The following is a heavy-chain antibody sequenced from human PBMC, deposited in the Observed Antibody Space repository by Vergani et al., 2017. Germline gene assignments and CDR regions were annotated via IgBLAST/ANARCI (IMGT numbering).Heavy chain of an antibody. V-gene: IGHV4-31*03. CDR3: ARGPPPYYYDSSGYYIGDAFDI. D-gene: IGHD3-22*01. Sequence: QVQLQESGPGLVKPSQTLSLTCTVSGGSISSGGYYLSWIRQHPGQGLEWIGYIYYSGSTYYNPSLKSRVTISVDTSKNQFSLKLSSVTAADTAVYYCARGPPPYYYDSSGYYIGDAFDIWGQGTMVTVSS. CDR2: IYYSGST. J-gene: IGHJ3*02. CDR1: GGSISSGGYY.